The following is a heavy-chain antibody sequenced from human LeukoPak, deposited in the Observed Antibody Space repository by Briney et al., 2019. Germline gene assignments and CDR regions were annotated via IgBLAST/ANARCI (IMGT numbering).Heavy chain of an antibody. CDR2: ISESSSFI. J-gene: IGHJ5*02. D-gene: IGHD2-8*01. Sequence: GGSLRLSCAASGFTFRNYNMNWVRQAPGKGLEWVSSISESSSFIQYADSLKGRFAISRDNDKNSLYLQMSSLRAEDTAVYYCARQRGYCSSGVCRGWFDPWGQGTLVTVSS. CDR1: GFTFRNYN. CDR3: ARQRGYCSSGVCRGWFDP. V-gene: IGHV3-21*01.